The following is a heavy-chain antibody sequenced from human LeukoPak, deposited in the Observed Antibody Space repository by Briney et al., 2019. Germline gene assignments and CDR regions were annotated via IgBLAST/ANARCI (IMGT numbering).Heavy chain of an antibody. D-gene: IGHD2-2*01. V-gene: IGHV4-38-2*02. Sequence: SETLSLTCTVSGYSISSGYYWGWIRRPPGKGLEWIGSIYHSGSTYYNPSLKSRVTISVDTSKNQFSLKLSSVTAADTAVYYCARDDIVVVPAAILYNWFDPWGQGTLVTVSS. J-gene: IGHJ5*02. CDR2: IYHSGST. CDR1: GYSISSGYY. CDR3: ARDDIVVVPAAILYNWFDP.